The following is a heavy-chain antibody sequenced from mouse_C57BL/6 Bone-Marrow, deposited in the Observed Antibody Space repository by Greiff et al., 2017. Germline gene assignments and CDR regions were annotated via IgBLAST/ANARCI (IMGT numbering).Heavy chain of an antibody. J-gene: IGHJ4*01. CDR3: ARRGYGSSQDY. D-gene: IGHD1-1*01. CDR2: ISSGGSYT. CDR1: GFTFSSYG. V-gene: IGHV5-6*02. Sequence: EVKRVESGGDLVKPGGSLKLSCAASGFTFSSYGMSWVRQTPDKRLEWVATISSGGSYTYYPDSVKGRFTISRDNAKNTLYLQMSSLKSEEPAMYYCARRGYGSSQDYWGQGTSVTVSS.